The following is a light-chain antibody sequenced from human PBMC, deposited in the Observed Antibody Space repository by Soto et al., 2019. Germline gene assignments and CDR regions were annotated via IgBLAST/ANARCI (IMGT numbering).Light chain of an antibody. J-gene: IGKJ2*01. Sequence: EIVLTQSPGTLSLSPGERATLSCRASQSVSSSDLAWYQQKPGQAPRLLIYGASSRATGIPDRFSGSGSGTDFTLTISSLEPEDFAVYYCQQYGSSPPYTFGQGTKLEI. CDR1: QSVSSSD. V-gene: IGKV3-20*01. CDR2: GAS. CDR3: QQYGSSPPYT.